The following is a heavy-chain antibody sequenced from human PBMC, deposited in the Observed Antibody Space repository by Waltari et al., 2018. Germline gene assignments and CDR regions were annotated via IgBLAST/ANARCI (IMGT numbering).Heavy chain of an antibody. Sequence: QVQLVQSGAEVKKPGSSVKVSCKASGGTFSSYTISWGRQAPGQGLEWMGRIIPILGIANYAQKFQGRVTITADKSTSTAYMELSSLRSEDTAVYYCARGEAGDAFDIWGQGTMVTVSS. V-gene: IGHV1-69*02. CDR3: ARGEAGDAFDI. CDR2: IIPILGIA. CDR1: GGTFSSYT. J-gene: IGHJ3*02.